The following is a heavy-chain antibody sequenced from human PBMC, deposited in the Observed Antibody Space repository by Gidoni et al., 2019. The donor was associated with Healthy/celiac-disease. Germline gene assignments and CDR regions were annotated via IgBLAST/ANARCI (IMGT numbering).Heavy chain of an antibody. CDR2: ISGSGGST. Sequence: EVQLVESGGGLVQPGGSLRLSCAASGFTFSSYAMSWVRQAPGKGLEWVSAISGSGGSTYYADSVKGRFTISRDNSKNTLYLQMNSLRAEDTAVYYCAKDGVEMRGLRYFYYFDYWGQGTLVTVSS. J-gene: IGHJ4*02. CDR1: GFTFSSYA. CDR3: AKDGVEMRGLRYFYYFDY. V-gene: IGHV3-23*04. D-gene: IGHD3-9*01.